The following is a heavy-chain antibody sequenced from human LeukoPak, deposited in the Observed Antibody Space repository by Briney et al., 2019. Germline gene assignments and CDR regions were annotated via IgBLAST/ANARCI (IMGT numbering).Heavy chain of an antibody. Sequence: GGSLRLSCVASGFTFHTYAINWVRQAPGKGLEWVSSISGSGTNTYYADSVKGRFTISRDNSKNTLYLQMNSLRTEDTAVYFCAKDVAPYASSPFDYWGQGTLVTVSS. CDR2: ISGSGTNT. V-gene: IGHV3-23*01. D-gene: IGHD2-2*01. J-gene: IGHJ4*02. CDR1: GFTFHTYA. CDR3: AKDVAPYASSPFDY.